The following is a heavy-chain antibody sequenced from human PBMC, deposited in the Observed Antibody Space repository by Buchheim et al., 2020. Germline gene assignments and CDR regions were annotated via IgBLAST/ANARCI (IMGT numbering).Heavy chain of an antibody. J-gene: IGHJ6*01. D-gene: IGHD3-9*01. CDR1: GCSISSSNW. CDR3: ARVYYDILTGYRAQYYYYGMEV. CDR2: FYRSGDT. Sequence: QVQLQESGPGLVKPSGTLSLTCAVSGCSISSSNWGCVGHQPPGKGLEWMGEFYRSGDTKYNPSLQSRVTISVDKSKNQFSLQLAVVHAADTAVYYCARVYYDILTGYRAQYYYYGMEVWGQGTT. V-gene: IGHV4-4*02.